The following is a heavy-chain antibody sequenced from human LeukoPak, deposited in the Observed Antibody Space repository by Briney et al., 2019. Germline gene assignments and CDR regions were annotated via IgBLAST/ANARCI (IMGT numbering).Heavy chain of an antibody. CDR2: IYTSGST. J-gene: IGHJ3*02. CDR3: ARMYSSGWYRHRNDAFDI. CDR1: GGPISSYY. Sequence: PSETLSLTCTVSGGPISSYYWSWIRQPAGKGLEWIGRIYTSGSTNYNPSLKSRVTMSVDTSKNQFSLKLSSVTAADTAVYYCARMYSSGWYRHRNDAFDIWGQGTMVTVSS. V-gene: IGHV4-4*07. D-gene: IGHD6-19*01.